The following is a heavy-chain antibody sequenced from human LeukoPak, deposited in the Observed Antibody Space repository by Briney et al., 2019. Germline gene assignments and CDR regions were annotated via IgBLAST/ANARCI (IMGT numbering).Heavy chain of an antibody. CDR3: ARTLRYYYGSGSYSKRANWFDP. Sequence: SETLSLTCTVSGGSISSSSYYWGWIRQPPGKGLEWIGIIYYSGSTYYNPSLKTRVTISVDTSKNQFSLKLSSVTAADTAVYYCARTLRYYYGSGSYSKRANWFDPWGQGTLVTVSS. D-gene: IGHD3-10*01. CDR2: IYYSGST. J-gene: IGHJ5*02. V-gene: IGHV4-39*01. CDR1: GGSISSSSYY.